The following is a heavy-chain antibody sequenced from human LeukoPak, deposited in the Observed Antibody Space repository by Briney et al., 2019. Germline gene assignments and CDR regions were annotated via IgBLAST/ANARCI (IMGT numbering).Heavy chain of an antibody. D-gene: IGHD3-22*01. CDR3: AKDHPDYYDSSGLFDY. CDR2: ISYDGSNK. CDR1: GFTFSSYG. Sequence: GGSLRLSCAASGFTFSSYGMPWVRQAPGKGLEWVAVISYDGSNKYYADSVKGRFTISRDNSKNTLYLQMNSLRAEDTAVYYCAKDHPDYYDSSGLFDYWGQGTLVTVSS. J-gene: IGHJ4*02. V-gene: IGHV3-30*18.